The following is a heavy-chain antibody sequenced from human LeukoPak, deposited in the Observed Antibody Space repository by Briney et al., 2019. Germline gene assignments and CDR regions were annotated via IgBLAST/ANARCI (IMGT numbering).Heavy chain of an antibody. J-gene: IGHJ3*02. CDR1: GFTVSSSY. CDR3: ARGLKDRYGSGHFDI. Sequence: GGSLRLSCAASGFTVSSSYMSWVRQAPGKGLEWVSVIYSGGSTYYADSVKGRFTISRDNSKNTLYLQMNSLRAEDTAVYYCARGLKDRYGSGHFDIWGQGTMVTVSS. CDR2: IYSGGST. D-gene: IGHD3-10*01. V-gene: IGHV3-53*01.